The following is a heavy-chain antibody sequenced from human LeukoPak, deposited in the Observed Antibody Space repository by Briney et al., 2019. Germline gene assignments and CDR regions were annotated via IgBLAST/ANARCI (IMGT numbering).Heavy chain of an antibody. CDR3: ARGVGLTQGGTFDY. D-gene: IGHD1-26*01. CDR2: IYPGDST. V-gene: IGHV3-53*01. Sequence: GGSLRLSCAASGLIVSDNYMTWVRQAPGMGLEWVSIIYPGDSTYYSDSAKGRFTISRDNSKNTLFLQMNNLRAEDKAVYYCARGVGLTQGGTFDYWGQGTLVTVSS. CDR1: GLIVSDNY. J-gene: IGHJ4*02.